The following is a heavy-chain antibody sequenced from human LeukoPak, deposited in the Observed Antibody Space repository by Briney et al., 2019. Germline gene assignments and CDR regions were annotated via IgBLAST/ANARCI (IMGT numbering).Heavy chain of an antibody. V-gene: IGHV1-2*02. J-gene: IGHJ3*02. Sequence: ASVKVSCKASGYTFTGYYIHWVRQAPGQGLEWMGWINPNSGGTNYAQNFQGSVTMTRDTSISTAYMELSRLRSDDTAVYYCARTFYDISLALDIWGQGTMVTVSS. CDR2: INPNSGGT. D-gene: IGHD3-22*01. CDR1: GYTFTGYY. CDR3: ARTFYDISLALDI.